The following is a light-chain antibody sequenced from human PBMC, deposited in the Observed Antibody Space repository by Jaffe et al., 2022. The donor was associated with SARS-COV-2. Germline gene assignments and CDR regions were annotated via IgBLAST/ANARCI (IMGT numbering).Light chain of an antibody. CDR1: SSDVGTYNY. V-gene: IGLV2-14*01. CDR2: DVS. J-gene: IGLJ2*01. CDR3: SSYIGGITV. Sequence: QSALTQPASVSGSPGLSITISCTGTSSDVGTYNYVSWYQQHPGKAPKLVIFDVSNRPSGVSNRFSGSKSGNTASLAISGLQTEDEADYYCSSYIGGITVFGGGTKLTVL.